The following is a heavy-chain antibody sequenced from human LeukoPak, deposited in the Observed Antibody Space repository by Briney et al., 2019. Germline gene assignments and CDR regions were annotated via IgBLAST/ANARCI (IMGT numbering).Heavy chain of an antibody. J-gene: IGHJ5*01. CDR2: IYYSGST. V-gene: IGHV4-30-4*01. CDR1: GGSISNSDYY. CDR3: ARDPGRRRVRPIDP. Sequence: PSQTLSLTCTVSGGSISNSDYYWSWIRQPPGKGPEWIGYIYYSGSTYYNPSLKSRVTISVDTSKNQFSLKLTSVTAADTAVYYCARDPGRRRVRPIDPWGQGTLVIVSS.